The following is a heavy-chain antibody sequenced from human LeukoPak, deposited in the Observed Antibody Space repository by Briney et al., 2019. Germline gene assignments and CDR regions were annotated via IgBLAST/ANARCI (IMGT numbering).Heavy chain of an antibody. CDR3: ARGSNWCDY. V-gene: IGHV4-34*01. CDR2: INHSGST. Sequence: SETLSLTCAVYGGSLSGYYWSWIRQPPGKGLEWIGEINHSGSTNYNPSLKSRVTMSVDTSKNQFSLKLSSVTAADTAVYYCARGSNWCDYWGQGTLVTVSS. CDR1: GGSLSGYY. D-gene: IGHD7-27*01. J-gene: IGHJ4*02.